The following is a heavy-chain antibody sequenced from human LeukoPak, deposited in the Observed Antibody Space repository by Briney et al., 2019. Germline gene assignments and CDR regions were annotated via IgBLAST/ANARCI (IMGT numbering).Heavy chain of an antibody. J-gene: IGHJ4*02. V-gene: IGHV3-48*01. Sequence: PGGSLRLSCAASGFTFSSYWMSWVRQSPGKGLEWVSYISSSSSTIYYADSVKGRFTISRDNAKNSLYLQMNSLRAEDTAVYYCGREWQWLVDYWGQGTLVTVSS. CDR1: GFTFSSYW. D-gene: IGHD6-19*01. CDR3: GREWQWLVDY. CDR2: ISSSSSTI.